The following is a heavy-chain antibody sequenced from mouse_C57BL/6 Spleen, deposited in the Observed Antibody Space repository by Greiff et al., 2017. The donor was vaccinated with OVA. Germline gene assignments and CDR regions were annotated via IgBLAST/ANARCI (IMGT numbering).Heavy chain of an antibody. V-gene: IGHV1-82*01. CDR3: ARSTTVVPFDV. J-gene: IGHJ1*03. Sequence: VQVVESGPELVKPGASVKISCKASGYAFSSSWMNWVKQRPGKGLEWIGRIYPGDGDTNYNGKFKGKATLTADKSSSTAYMQLSSLTSEDSAVYFCARSTTVVPFDVWGTGTTVTVSS. D-gene: IGHD1-1*01. CDR1: GYAFSSSW. CDR2: IYPGDGDT.